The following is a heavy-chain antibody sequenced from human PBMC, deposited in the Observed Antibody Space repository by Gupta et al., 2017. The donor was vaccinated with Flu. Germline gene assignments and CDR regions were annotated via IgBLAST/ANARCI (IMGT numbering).Heavy chain of an antibody. J-gene: IGHJ4*02. Sequence: QVQLQESGPGLVKPSQTLSLTCTVSGGSISSGSYYWSWIRQPAGKGLEWIGRIYTSGSTNYNPSLKSRVTISVDTSKNQFSLKLSSVTAADTAVYYCARDNGGDYSDYWGQGTLVTVSS. CDR3: ARDNGGDYSDY. D-gene: IGHD3-10*01. CDR1: GGSISSGSYY. CDR2: IYTSGST. V-gene: IGHV4-61*02.